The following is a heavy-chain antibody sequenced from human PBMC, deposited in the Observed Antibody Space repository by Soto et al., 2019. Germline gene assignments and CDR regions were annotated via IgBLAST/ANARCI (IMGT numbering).Heavy chain of an antibody. J-gene: IGHJ6*02. V-gene: IGHV3-33*01. CDR3: ARDPALPYSSSWYNYYYYYGMDV. CDR1: GFTFSSDG. Sequence: GSLRLSCAASGFTFSSDGMHWVRQAPGKGLEWVAVIWYDGSNKYYADSVKGRFTISRDNSKNTLYLQMNSLRAEDTAVYYCARDPALPYSSSWYNYYYYYGMDVWGQGTTVTVSS. CDR2: IWYDGSNK. D-gene: IGHD6-13*01.